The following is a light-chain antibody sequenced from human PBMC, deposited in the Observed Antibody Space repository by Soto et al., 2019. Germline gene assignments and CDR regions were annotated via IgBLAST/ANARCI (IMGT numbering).Light chain of an antibody. V-gene: IGKV3-20*01. CDR2: GAS. J-gene: IGKJ4*01. Sequence: EIVLTQSPGTLSLSPGERATLSCRASQSVSSSYLAWYQQKPGQAPRLLIYGASSRATGIPDRFSGSGSGTGFTLTISRLEPEDFAVYYCQQYGSSLSLTFGGGTKVEIK. CDR3: QQYGSSLSLT. CDR1: QSVSSSY.